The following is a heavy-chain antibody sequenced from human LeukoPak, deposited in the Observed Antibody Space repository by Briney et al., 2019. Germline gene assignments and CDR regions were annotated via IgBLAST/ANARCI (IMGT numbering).Heavy chain of an antibody. V-gene: IGHV3-21*01. CDR1: GFTFSSYS. D-gene: IGHD6-25*01. CDR3: ARDRAAASFDY. J-gene: IGHJ4*02. CDR2: ISSSSTYI. Sequence: PGGALRLSCAASGFTFSSYSMNWVRQAPGKGLEWVSSISSSSTYIYYADSVKGRFTISRDNAKNSLYLQMNSLKAEDTAVYPCARDRAAASFDYWGQGTLVTVSS.